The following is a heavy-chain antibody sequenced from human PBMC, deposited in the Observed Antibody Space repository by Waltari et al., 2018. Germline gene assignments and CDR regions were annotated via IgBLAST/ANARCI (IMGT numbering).Heavy chain of an antibody. CDR1: GGTLRDYT. Sequence: QVQMVQSGAEVKKTGFSVQFSCTTSGGTLRDYTINWVRQAPGQGLEWMGRIIPIFGKANYAQKFQGRVTFTADKSTHTAYMEVSGLTSEDTALYYCARDDATTGHLDSWGQGTPVTISS. CDR2: IIPIFGKA. CDR3: ARDDATTGHLDS. D-gene: IGHD1-1*01. V-gene: IGHV1-69*08. J-gene: IGHJ4*02.